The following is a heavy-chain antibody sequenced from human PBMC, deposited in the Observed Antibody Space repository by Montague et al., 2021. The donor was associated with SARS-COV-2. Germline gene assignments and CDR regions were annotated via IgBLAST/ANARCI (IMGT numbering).Heavy chain of an antibody. CDR2: IYYSGST. CDR1: GGSISSGGYY. V-gene: IGHV4-31*03. Sequence: TLSLTCTVSGGSISSGGYYWSWIRQHPGKGLEWIGYIYYSGSTYYNPSLKSRVTISVDTSKNQFSLKLSSVTAADTAVYYCAREPRVGQLLSIYYYGMDVWGQETTVTVSS. CDR3: AREPRVGQLLSIYYYGMDV. D-gene: IGHD2-2*01. J-gene: IGHJ6*02.